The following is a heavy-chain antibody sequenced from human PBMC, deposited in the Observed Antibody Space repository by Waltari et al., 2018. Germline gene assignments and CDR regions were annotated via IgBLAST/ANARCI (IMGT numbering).Heavy chain of an antibody. Sequence: QVQLQESGPGLVKPSQTLSLTCTVSGGSISSGGYYWSWLRQHPGKGLEWIGYIYHSGSTDHNPYLKSRVTISVDRSKNQVSLKLSSVTAADTAVYYCARRKGRCWARHWFDPWGQGTLITVSS. CDR3: ARRKGRCWARHWFDP. CDR2: IYHSGST. CDR1: GGSISSGGYY. V-gene: IGHV4-31*03. J-gene: IGHJ5*02. D-gene: IGHD3-10*02.